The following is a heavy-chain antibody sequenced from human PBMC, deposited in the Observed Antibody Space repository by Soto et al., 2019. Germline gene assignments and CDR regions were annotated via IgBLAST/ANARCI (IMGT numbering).Heavy chain of an antibody. CDR3: ARDHRWGYEYGDYGDS. J-gene: IGHJ5*01. Sequence: EVQLVESGGGVVRPGGSLRLACVVSGFSLDEYGMSWVRQAPGKGPEWVSGMHRNGNSTGYADSVKGRFTISRDDAKNSLYLQMNSLRAEDRAFYYCARDHRWGYEYGDYGDSWGHGTLVTVS. CDR1: GFSLDEYG. CDR2: MHRNGNST. V-gene: IGHV3-20*04. D-gene: IGHD4-17*01.